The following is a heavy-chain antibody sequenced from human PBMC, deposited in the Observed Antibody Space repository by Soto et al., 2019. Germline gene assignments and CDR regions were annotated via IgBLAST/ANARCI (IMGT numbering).Heavy chain of an antibody. CDR1: GFTFSSYS. CDR3: ARDANYYDSSGYYPEDFQH. D-gene: IGHD3-22*01. J-gene: IGHJ1*01. V-gene: IGHV3-48*02. CDR2: ISRSSSTT. Sequence: EVQLVESGGGLVQPGGSLRLSCAASGFTFSSYSMNWVRQAPGKGLEWVSYISRSSSTTYYADSVKGRFTISRDNAKNSLYLQTTSLRDEDTAVYYCARDANYYDSSGYYPEDFQHWGQGTLVTVSP.